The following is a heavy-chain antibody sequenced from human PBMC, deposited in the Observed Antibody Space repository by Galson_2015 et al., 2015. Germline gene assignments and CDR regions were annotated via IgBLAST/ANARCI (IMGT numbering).Heavy chain of an antibody. CDR3: AIVVGTNYYYVMDV. Sequence: SLRLSCAASGFTFGDYAMHWVRQAPGKGLEWVSGISCDSGSICYADSVKGRFTISRDNSKNTLYLQMNSLRTEDTALYYCAIVVGTNYYYVMDVWRHGPAVPVSS. CDR1: GFTFGDYA. V-gene: IGHV3-9*01. J-gene: IGHJ6*02. CDR2: ISCDSGSI. D-gene: IGHD1-1*01.